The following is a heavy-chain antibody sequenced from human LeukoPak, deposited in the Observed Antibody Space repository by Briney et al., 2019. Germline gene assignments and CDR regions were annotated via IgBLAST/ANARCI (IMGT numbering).Heavy chain of an antibody. Sequence: PGGSLRLSCAASGFTFGNYVMHWVRQAPGKGLEWVALMSYDGSDKYYADSVKGRFTISRDNSKNTLYLQMNSLRAEDTAVYYCATRIAARNYFDYWGQGTLVTVSS. CDR3: ATRIAARNYFDY. CDR2: MSYDGSDK. D-gene: IGHD6-6*01. J-gene: IGHJ4*02. V-gene: IGHV3-30*04. CDR1: GFTFGNYV.